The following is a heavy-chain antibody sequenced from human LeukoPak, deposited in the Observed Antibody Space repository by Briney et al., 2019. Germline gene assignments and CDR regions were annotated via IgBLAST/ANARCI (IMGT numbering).Heavy chain of an antibody. CDR1: GGSISRGGYY. Sequence: SETLSLTCTVSGGSISRGGYYWRSIRQHPGKGLEWIGYIYYSGSTYYNPSLKSRVTISVDTSKNQFSLKLSSVTAADTAVYYCARVGIDYDFWSGYHDWGQGTLVTVSS. CDR2: IYYSGST. V-gene: IGHV4-31*03. D-gene: IGHD3-3*01. J-gene: IGHJ4*02. CDR3: ARVGIDYDFWSGYHD.